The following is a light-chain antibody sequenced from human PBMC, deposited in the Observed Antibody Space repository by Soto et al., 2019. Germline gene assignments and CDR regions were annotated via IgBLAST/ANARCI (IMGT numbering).Light chain of an antibody. CDR3: MQSTQLPPT. Sequence: DVVMTQTPLSLSAAPVHPASISFKSSQILLHITGETFLFRYLQKPGQSPQLLIYEVSTRVSGVPDRFSGSGSGTDFTLEISRVETDDVGIYYCMQSTQLPPTFGQGTKVDIK. V-gene: IGKV2D-29*02. J-gene: IGKJ1*01. CDR1: QILLHITGETF. CDR2: EVS.